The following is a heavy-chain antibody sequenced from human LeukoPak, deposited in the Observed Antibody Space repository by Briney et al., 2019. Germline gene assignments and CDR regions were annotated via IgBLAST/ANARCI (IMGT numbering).Heavy chain of an antibody. Sequence: GGSLRLSCAASGFTFSSYAMHWVRQAPGKGLEYVSAISSNGGSTYYANSVKGRFTISRDNSKNTLYLQMGSLRAEDMAVYYCARSLWFGELFVDYWGQGTLVTVSS. CDR1: GFTFSSYA. V-gene: IGHV3-64*01. CDR3: ARSLWFGELFVDY. CDR2: ISSNGGST. J-gene: IGHJ4*02. D-gene: IGHD3-10*01.